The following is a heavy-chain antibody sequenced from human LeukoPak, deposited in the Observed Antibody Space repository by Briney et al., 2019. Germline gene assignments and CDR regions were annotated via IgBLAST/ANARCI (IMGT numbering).Heavy chain of an antibody. D-gene: IGHD1-1*01. V-gene: IGHV4-61*02. CDR1: GASISSGSYY. CDR3: ARGLLVERLAFDI. J-gene: IGHJ3*02. Sequence: SQTLSLICTVSGASISSGSYYWSWIRQPAGKGLEWIGRIYTTGSTSYNPSLKSRVTVSIDTSKNQFSLELSSVTAADTAVYYCARGLLVERLAFDIWGQGTMVIVSS. CDR2: IYTTGST.